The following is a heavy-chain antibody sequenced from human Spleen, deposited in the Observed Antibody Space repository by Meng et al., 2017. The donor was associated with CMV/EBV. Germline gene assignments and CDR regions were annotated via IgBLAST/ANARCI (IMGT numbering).Heavy chain of an antibody. CDR1: GFTFSNAW. V-gene: IGHV3-15*01. CDR3: AKNFGIWDRNFDY. CDR2: IKSKTDGGTT. Sequence: GGSLRLSCTASGFTFSNAWMSWVRQAPGKGLEWVGRIKSKTDGGTTDYAAPVKGRFTISRDDSKNTLYLQMNSLRDEDTAVYYCAKNFGIWDRNFDYWGQGTLVTVSS. J-gene: IGHJ4*02. D-gene: IGHD3-10*01.